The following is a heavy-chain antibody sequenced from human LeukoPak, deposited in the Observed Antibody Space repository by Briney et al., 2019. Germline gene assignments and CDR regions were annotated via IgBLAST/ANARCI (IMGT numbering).Heavy chain of an antibody. Sequence: GGSLRLSCAASGFTVSSNYMSWVRQAPGKGLEWVSVIYSGGSTYYADSVKGRFTISRDNSKNTLYLQTNSLRAEDTAVYYCAGDSSGWYYFDYWGQGTLVTVSS. CDR1: GFTVSSNY. J-gene: IGHJ4*02. CDR2: IYSGGST. CDR3: AGDSSGWYYFDY. V-gene: IGHV3-66*02. D-gene: IGHD6-19*01.